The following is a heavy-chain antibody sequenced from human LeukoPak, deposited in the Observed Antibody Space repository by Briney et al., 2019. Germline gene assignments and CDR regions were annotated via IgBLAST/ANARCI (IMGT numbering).Heavy chain of an antibody. CDR2: ISSNGGGT. Sequence: PGGSLRLSCSASGFTFSSYAMHWVRQAPGKGLEYVSAISSNGGGTYYADSVKGRFTISRDNSKNTLYLQMSSLRAEDTAVYYCVLGPTNFIAAAGGYFDYWGQGTLVTVSS. CDR3: VLGPTNFIAAAGGYFDY. CDR1: GFTFSSYA. D-gene: IGHD6-13*01. V-gene: IGHV3-64D*06. J-gene: IGHJ4*02.